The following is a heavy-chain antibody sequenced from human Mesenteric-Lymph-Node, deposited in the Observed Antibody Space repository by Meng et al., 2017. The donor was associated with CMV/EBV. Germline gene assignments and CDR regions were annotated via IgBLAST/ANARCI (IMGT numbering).Heavy chain of an antibody. Sequence: GESLKISCGASGFTFSSYAMHWVRQAPGKGLEWVAVISYDGTNKYYADFVKGRFTISRDNSKNTLSLQMNSLRAEDAAVYYCARESWDQHVLRLLALDYWGQGTLVTVSS. CDR3: ARESWDQHVLRLLALDY. J-gene: IGHJ4*02. D-gene: IGHD3-3*01. CDR2: ISYDGTNK. V-gene: IGHV3-30*04. CDR1: GFTFSSYA.